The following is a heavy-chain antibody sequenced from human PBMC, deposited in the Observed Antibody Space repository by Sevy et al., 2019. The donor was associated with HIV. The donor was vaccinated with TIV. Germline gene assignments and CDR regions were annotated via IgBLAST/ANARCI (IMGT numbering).Heavy chain of an antibody. CDR2: IRYDGSNK. CDR1: GFSFSSYD. J-gene: IGHJ6*02. D-gene: IGHD5-18*01. V-gene: IGHV3-33*01. Sequence: GGSLRLSCAASGFSFSSYDMHWVRQAPGMGLEWVAVIRYDGSNKHYGDSVKGRFTISRDNSKNALYLQMSSLRAEDXAVYYCAREKVDTSMIFVEYYGMDVWGQGTTVTVSS. CDR3: AREKVDTSMIFVEYYGMDV.